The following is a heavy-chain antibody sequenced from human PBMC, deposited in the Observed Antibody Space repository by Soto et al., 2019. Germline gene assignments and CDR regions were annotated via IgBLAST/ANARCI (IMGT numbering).Heavy chain of an antibody. Sequence: LRLSCAASGFTFRNYNMNWVRQVPGKGLEWIGEINHSGSTNYNPSLESRVTISVDTSKNQFSLELSSVTAADTAVYSCARHPGYCSGSNCYGYYTMDVWGQGTTVTVSS. CDR1: GFTFRNYN. D-gene: IGHD2-2*01. J-gene: IGHJ6*02. V-gene: IGHV4-34*01. CDR3: ARHPGYCSGSNCYGYYTMDV. CDR2: INHSGST.